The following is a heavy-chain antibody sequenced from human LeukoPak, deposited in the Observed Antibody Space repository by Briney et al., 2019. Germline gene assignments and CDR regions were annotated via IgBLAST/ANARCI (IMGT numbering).Heavy chain of an antibody. J-gene: IGHJ4*02. CDR2: ITGYADRT. D-gene: IGHD6-19*01. CDR3: AKRPVAGTPYFDY. CDR1: GFTFTSYA. Sequence: GGSLRLSCAASGFTFTSYAMNWVRQAPGKGLEWVSAITGYADRTFYADSVKGRFTISRDNSKNTLYLQMNSLRAEDTAVYYCAKRPVAGTPYFDYWGQGTLVTVSS. V-gene: IGHV3-23*01.